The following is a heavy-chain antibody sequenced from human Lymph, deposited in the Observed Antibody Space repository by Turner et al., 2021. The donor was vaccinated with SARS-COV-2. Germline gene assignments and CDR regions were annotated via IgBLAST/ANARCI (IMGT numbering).Heavy chain of an antibody. V-gene: IGHV3-53*01. CDR1: EFTVSSYY. Sequence: EVQQVESGGGLIQPGGSLNLSCASSEFTVSSYYMSWVRQAPCKGLELVSIIYSGGSTFYADSLKGRFTISRDNSKNTLYLQMNSLRAEDTAVYYCARVLPYGDYFDYWGQGTLVTVSS. J-gene: IGHJ4*02. D-gene: IGHD4-17*01. CDR2: IYSGGST. CDR3: ARVLPYGDYFDY.